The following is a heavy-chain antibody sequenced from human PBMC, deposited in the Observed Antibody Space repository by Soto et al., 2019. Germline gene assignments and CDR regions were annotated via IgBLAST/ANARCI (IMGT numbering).Heavy chain of an antibody. Sequence: ASVKVSCKASGDTFSSYAISWVRQAPGQGLEWMGGIIPIFGKTKYSQKFQGRVTITGDTSASTAYMELSSLRSEDTAVYYCARHEPQETWGYYYSYMAVWGKGTTVTVSS. CDR3: ARHEPQETWGYYYSYMAV. V-gene: IGHV1-69*06. CDR1: GDTFSSYA. D-gene: IGHD3-16*01. J-gene: IGHJ6*03. CDR2: IIPIFGKT.